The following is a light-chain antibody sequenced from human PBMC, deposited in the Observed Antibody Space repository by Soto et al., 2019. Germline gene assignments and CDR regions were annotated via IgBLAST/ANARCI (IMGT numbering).Light chain of an antibody. CDR1: QSFWTY. CDR3: QHYSSSPPT. Sequence: EIVLTQSPATQSVSPGQISTLSCKASQSFWTYLAWYQQKPGRDPRLLIYAASNRATGIPERFSGSGSGTEFTLTIRRLEPEDFAVYYCQHYSSSPPTFGQGTKVDIK. J-gene: IGKJ1*01. CDR2: AAS. V-gene: IGKV3-20*01.